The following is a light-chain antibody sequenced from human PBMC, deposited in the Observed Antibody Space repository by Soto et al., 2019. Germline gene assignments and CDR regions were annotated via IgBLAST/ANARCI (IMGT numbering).Light chain of an antibody. Sequence: EIVLTQSPATLSLSPGERATLSCRASQSVSDNLAWYQQRPGQAPRLLIYDASNRATGIPARFSGSGSGPDFTLTISSLEPEDFAVYYCQQRGDWPYTFGQGTKLEIK. CDR1: QSVSDN. J-gene: IGKJ2*01. V-gene: IGKV3-11*01. CDR3: QQRGDWPYT. CDR2: DAS.